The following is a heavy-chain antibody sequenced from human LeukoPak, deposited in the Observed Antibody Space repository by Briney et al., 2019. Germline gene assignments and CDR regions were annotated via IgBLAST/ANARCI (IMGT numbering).Heavy chain of an antibody. CDR3: ARGSSCWYKGYDY. CDR1: GFTVSTNS. CDR2: IYSGGST. Sequence: GSLRLSCAASGFTVSTNSMSWVRQAPGKGLEWVSVIYSGGSTYYADSVKGRFTFSRDNSKNTLYLQMNSLRAEDTAVYYCARGSSCWYKGYDYWGQGTLVTVSS. V-gene: IGHV3-66*02. J-gene: IGHJ4*02. D-gene: IGHD6-13*01.